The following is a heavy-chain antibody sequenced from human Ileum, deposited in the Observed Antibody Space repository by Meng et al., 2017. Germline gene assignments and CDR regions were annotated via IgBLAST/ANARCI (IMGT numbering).Heavy chain of an antibody. Sequence: HVSLHGSGPRSGQPFPNPSPPLTVSGGHTRGGHYFLSWIRQHPGKGLEWIGYIYHSGVTYFRPSLKSRLTISVDTSKDQFSLKLSSVTAADTAIYYCARGVVTYYDSSTLTWFDPWGQGALVTVSS. CDR2: IYHSGVT. CDR3: ARGVVTYYDSSTLTWFDP. J-gene: IGHJ5*02. V-gene: IGHV4-31*02. D-gene: IGHD3-22*01. CDR1: GGHTRGGHYF.